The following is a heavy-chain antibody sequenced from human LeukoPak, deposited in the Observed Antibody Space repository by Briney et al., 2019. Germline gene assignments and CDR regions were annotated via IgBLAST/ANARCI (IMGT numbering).Heavy chain of an antibody. J-gene: IGHJ5*02. CDR3: ARLWIVATWFDA. D-gene: IGHD2-2*03. CDR2: IFYSGKT. V-gene: IGHV4-39*02. CDR1: NVSMTSDSYY. Sequence: PSETLSLTCTVSNVSMTSDSYYWAWVRQPPGKGLEWIGTIFYSGKTYYSASLKSRVTVSLDTSKKNFSLRLSSVTAADTAVYYCARLWIVATWFDAWGQGALVTVSS.